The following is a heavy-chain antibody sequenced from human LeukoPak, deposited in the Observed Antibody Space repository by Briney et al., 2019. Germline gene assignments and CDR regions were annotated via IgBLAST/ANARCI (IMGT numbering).Heavy chain of an antibody. CDR1: GGSLHRSF. J-gene: IGHJ4*02. CDR3: GRRPAVDGPIDN. D-gene: IGHD3/OR15-3a*01. Sequence: PSETLSLTCVVSGGSLHRSFWTWVRQPPGKGLEWIGRIYSSGTTDYSPSLKSRLTISIDTSKNQFSLRLASVTAADTAVYYCGRRPAVDGPIDNWGQSILVAVSS. CDR2: IYSSGTT. V-gene: IGHV4-59*01.